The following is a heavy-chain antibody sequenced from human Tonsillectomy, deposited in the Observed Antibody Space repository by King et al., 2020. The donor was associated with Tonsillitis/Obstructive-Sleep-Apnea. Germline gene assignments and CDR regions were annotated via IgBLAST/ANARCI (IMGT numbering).Heavy chain of an antibody. CDR2: IGYEGVNK. CDR3: ARLGADYGIDY. D-gene: IGHD4-17*01. J-gene: IGHJ4*02. Sequence: VQLVESGGAVVQPGRSLRLSCAGSGFTFGSYGRHWVRQAPGKGWEGGAVIGYEGVNKYYADSVKGRFTISRDNSKNTLYLQMNSLRAEDTAVYYCARLGADYGIDYWGQGTLVTVSS. V-gene: IGHV3-33*01. CDR1: GFTFGSYG.